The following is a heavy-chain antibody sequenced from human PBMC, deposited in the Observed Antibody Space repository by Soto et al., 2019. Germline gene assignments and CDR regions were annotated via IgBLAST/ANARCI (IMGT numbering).Heavy chain of an antibody. J-gene: IGHJ4*02. Sequence: RRLSCAASGFTVSSNYMSWVRQAPGKGLEWVSVIYSGGSTYYADSVKGRFTISRDNSKNTLYLQMNSLRAEDTAVYYCARSSGRYPYYFDYCGPGTLVTVSS. CDR2: IYSGGST. CDR1: GFTVSSNY. D-gene: IGHD1-26*01. CDR3: ARSSGRYPYYFDY. V-gene: IGHV3-53*01.